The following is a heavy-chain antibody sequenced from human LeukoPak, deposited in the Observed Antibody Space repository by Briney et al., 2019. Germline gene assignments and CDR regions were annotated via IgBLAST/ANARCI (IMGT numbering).Heavy chain of an antibody. CDR1: GFIVTNNY. CDR3: ARDYIWGSYRRPMPFDY. J-gene: IGHJ4*02. CDR2: VYSGGST. D-gene: IGHD3-16*02. Sequence: GGSLRLSCTASGFIVTNNYINWVRQAPGKGLEWVSLVYSGGSTYYADSVKGRFTISRDNSKNMVYLQMNSLRAEDTAMYYCARDYIWGSYRRPMPFDYWGQGTLVTVSS. V-gene: IGHV3-66*01.